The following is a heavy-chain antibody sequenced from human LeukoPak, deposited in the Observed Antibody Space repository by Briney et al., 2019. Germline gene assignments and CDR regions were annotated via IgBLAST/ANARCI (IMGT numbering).Heavy chain of an antibody. CDR1: GDSISSNSYY. CDR2: INYSGNT. CDR3: ARPAPDYYYMDV. Sequence: PSETLSLTCTVSGDSISSNSYYWVWTRQPPGKGLEWIGSINYSGNTYYSSSLRSRVTISVDTSRNQFSLKLSSVTAADTAVYYCARPAPDYYYMDVWGKGTTVTVSS. V-gene: IGHV4-39*01. J-gene: IGHJ6*03.